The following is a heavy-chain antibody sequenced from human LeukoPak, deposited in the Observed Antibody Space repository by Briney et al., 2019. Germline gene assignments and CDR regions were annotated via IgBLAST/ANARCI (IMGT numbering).Heavy chain of an antibody. Sequence: ASVKVSCKASGYTLTSYGISWVRQAPGQGLEWMGWISAYNGNTNYAQKLQGRVTMTTDTSTSTAYMELRSLRSDDTAVYYCARSGWPYTSTYYYYYGMDVWGQGTTVTVSS. V-gene: IGHV1-18*01. J-gene: IGHJ6*02. D-gene: IGHD6-19*01. CDR2: ISAYNGNT. CDR3: ARSGWPYTSTYYYYYGMDV. CDR1: GYTLTSYG.